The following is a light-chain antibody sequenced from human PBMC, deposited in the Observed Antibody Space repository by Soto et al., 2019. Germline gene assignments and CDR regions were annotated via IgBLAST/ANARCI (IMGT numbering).Light chain of an antibody. V-gene: IGKV3-15*01. Sequence: EIVITQSPATLPVSPGERATLSCRASQSVSSNLAWYQQKPGQAPRLLIYHASTRATGIPARFSGSGSGTEYTLTISSLQSEDFAVYYCQQYDKWPLTVGGGTKVEIK. CDR1: QSVSSN. J-gene: IGKJ4*01. CDR3: QQYDKWPLT. CDR2: HAS.